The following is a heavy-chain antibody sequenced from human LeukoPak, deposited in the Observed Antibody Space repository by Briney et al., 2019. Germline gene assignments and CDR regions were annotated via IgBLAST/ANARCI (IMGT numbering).Heavy chain of an antibody. D-gene: IGHD6-19*01. V-gene: IGHV4-61*01. J-gene: IGHJ4*02. Sequence: ASETLSLTCTVSGGSVSSGSYYWSWIRQPPGKGLEWIGYIYYSGSTNYNPSLKSRVTISVDTSKNQFSLKLGSVTAADTAVYYCASSQWLAYYFDYWGQGTLVTVSS. CDR3: ASSQWLAYYFDY. CDR1: GGSVSSGSYY. CDR2: IYYSGST.